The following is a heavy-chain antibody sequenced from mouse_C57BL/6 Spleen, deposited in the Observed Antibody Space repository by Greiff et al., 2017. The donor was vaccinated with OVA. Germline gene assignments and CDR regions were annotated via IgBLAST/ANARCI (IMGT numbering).Heavy chain of an antibody. J-gene: IGHJ3*01. Sequence: VKLLESGAELVKPGASVKISCKASGYAFSSYWMNWVKQRPGKGLEWIGQIYPGDGDTNYNGKFKGKATLTADKSSSTAYMQLSSLTSEDSAVYFCGRGVTGGFAYWGQGTLVTVSA. CDR2: IYPGDGDT. CDR1: GYAFSSYW. CDR3: GRGVTGGFAY. V-gene: IGHV1-80*01. D-gene: IGHD2-2*01.